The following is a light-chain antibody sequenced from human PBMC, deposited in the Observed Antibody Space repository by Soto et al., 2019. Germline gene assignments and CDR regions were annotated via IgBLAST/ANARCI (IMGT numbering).Light chain of an antibody. CDR2: GAS. Sequence: EIVMTQSPATLSVSPGERATLSCRASQSVSTNLAWYQHKPGQAPRLLIFGASSRATGVPVRFSGSGSGTEFTLNISSLQSEDFAVYYCQQYDKWPPWTFGQGTKVEIK. V-gene: IGKV3-15*01. J-gene: IGKJ1*01. CDR3: QQYDKWPPWT. CDR1: QSVSTN.